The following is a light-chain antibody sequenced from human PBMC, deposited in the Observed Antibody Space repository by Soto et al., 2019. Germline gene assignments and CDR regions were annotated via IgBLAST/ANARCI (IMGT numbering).Light chain of an antibody. V-gene: IGLV2-14*01. CDR3: SSYTSSRTPYV. CDR2: EVS. Sequence: QSVLTQPASVSGSPGQSITISCTGTSSDVGGYNYVSWYQQHPGKAPKLMIYEVSNRPSGVSNRFSGSKSGNTASLTISGLQAEDEADYYCSSYTSSRTPYVVGTGTKLTVL. J-gene: IGLJ1*01. CDR1: SSDVGGYNY.